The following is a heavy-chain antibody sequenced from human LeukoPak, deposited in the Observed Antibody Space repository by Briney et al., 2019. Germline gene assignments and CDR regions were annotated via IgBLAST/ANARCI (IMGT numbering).Heavy chain of an antibody. CDR2: ISDDGTRK. V-gene: IGHV3-30*03. Sequence: PGGSLRLSCAASGFTFSSYGIHWVRLAPGKGLEWVAVISDDGTRKFYADSVQGRFTISRDNSKNTLFLQMNSLRAEDTAVYYCAREYYDFWSGYCFDYWGQGTLVTVSS. CDR1: GFTFSSYG. J-gene: IGHJ4*02. CDR3: AREYYDFWSGYCFDY. D-gene: IGHD3-3*01.